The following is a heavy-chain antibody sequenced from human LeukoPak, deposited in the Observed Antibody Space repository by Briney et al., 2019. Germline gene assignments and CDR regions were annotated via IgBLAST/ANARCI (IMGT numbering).Heavy chain of an antibody. CDR2: ISAYNGNT. J-gene: IGHJ5*02. D-gene: IGHD2-15*01. CDR3: ARDPGTVGDYSSRSPDNWFDP. V-gene: IGHV1-18*04. Sequence: ASVKVSCKASGYTFTDYYMHWVRQAPGQGLEWMGWISAYNGNTNYAQKLQGRVTMTTDTSTSTAYMELRSLRSDDTAVYYCARDPGTVGDYSSRSPDNWFDPCGQGTLVTVSS. CDR1: GYTFTDYY.